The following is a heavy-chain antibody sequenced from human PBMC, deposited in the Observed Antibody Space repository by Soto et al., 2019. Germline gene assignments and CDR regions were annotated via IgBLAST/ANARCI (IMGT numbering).Heavy chain of an antibody. D-gene: IGHD3-9*01. CDR2: ISYDGSNK. J-gene: IGHJ4*02. Sequence: QVQLVESGGGVVQPGRSLRLSCAASGFTFSSYGMHWVRQAPGKGLEWVAIISYDGSNKYYVDSVKGRFTISRDNSKNTVYLQMNSLRAEDTAVYYCAKKRVDWLFYTHLDYWGPGTLVTVSS. CDR1: GFTFSSYG. V-gene: IGHV3-30*18. CDR3: AKKRVDWLFYTHLDY.